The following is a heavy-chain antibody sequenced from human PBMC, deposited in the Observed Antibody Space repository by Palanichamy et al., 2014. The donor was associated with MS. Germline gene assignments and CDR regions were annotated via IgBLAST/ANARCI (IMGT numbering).Heavy chain of an antibody. V-gene: IGHV4-34*01. CDR3: ARARCGRADCYSNFDN. CDR2: INHSGST. Sequence: QVQLQQWGAGLLKPSETLSLTCAVYGGSFSGYYWNWIRQPPGKGLEWIGEINHSGSTNYNPSLKSRVTISVDTSRNQFSLKLNSVTAADTAVYYCARARCGRADCYSNFDNWGQGALVAVSS. J-gene: IGHJ4*02. CDR1: GGSFSGYY. D-gene: IGHD2-21*02.